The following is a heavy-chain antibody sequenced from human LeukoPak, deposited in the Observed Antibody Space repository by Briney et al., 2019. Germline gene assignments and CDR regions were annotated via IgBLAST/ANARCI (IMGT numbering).Heavy chain of an antibody. D-gene: IGHD1-26*01. CDR1: GFMFSNYA. Sequence: PGGSLRLSCVTPGFMFSNYAMSWVRQAPQKGLEWVSIISGSGERTYYADSVKGRFAVSRDNSKNTLYLQMMSLRAEDTAVYYCVSQSYSGSDNFYFHYWGQGTLVAVSS. V-gene: IGHV3-23*01. J-gene: IGHJ4*02. CDR3: VSQSYSGSDNFYFHY. CDR2: ISGSGERT.